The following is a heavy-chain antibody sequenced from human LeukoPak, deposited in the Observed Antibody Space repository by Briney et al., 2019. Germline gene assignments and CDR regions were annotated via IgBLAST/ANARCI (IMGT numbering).Heavy chain of an antibody. Sequence: SETLSLTCAVYGGSFSGYYWSWIRQPPGKGLEWIGEINHSGSTNYNPSLKSRVTISVDTSKNQFSLKLSSVTAADTAVYYCARGKLRFLGMGNWFDPWGQGTLVTVSS. V-gene: IGHV4-34*01. D-gene: IGHD3-3*01. CDR2: INHSGST. CDR1: GGSFSGYY. CDR3: ARGKLRFLGMGNWFDP. J-gene: IGHJ5*02.